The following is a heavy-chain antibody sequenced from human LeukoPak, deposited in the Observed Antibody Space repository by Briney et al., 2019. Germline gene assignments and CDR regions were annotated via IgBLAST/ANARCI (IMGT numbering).Heavy chain of an antibody. CDR2: IYYSGST. V-gene: IGHV4-59*01. J-gene: IGHJ4*02. CDR3: AREDYYNSGGYYLDY. Sequence: TLSLTCTVSGGSISSYYWSWIRQPPGKGLEWIGYIYYSGSTYYNPSLRSRVTISVDTSKNQFSLKLSSVTAADTAVYYCAREDYYNSGGYYLDYWGQGTLVTVSS. D-gene: IGHD3-22*01. CDR1: GGSISSYY.